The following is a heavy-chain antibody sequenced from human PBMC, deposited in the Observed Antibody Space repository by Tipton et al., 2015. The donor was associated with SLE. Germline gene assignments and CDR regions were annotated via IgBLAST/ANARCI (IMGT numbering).Heavy chain of an antibody. CDR2: IYYSGST. V-gene: IGHV4-59*01. CDR3: ARRLTGYSSSWFDY. J-gene: IGHJ4*02. Sequence: TLSLTCTVSGGSISSYYWSWIRQPPGKGLEWIGYIYYSGSTNYNPSLKSRVTISVDTSKNQFSLKLSSVTAADTAVYYCARRLTGYSSSWFDYWGQGTLVTVSS. D-gene: IGHD6-13*01. CDR1: GGSISSYY.